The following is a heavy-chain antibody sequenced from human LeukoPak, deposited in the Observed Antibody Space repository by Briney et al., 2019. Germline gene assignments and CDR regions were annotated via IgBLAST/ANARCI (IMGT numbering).Heavy chain of an antibody. CDR3: ARVLQGDDVWGSFREGEWPFDN. J-gene: IGHJ4*02. V-gene: IGHV4-4*07. CDR1: GGSISSYY. CDR2: IDTSGNT. Sequence: PSETLSLSCTVSGGSISSYYWSWIRQPAGKGLEWIGRIDTSGNTNYKPSLKSRVTMYIDTSKNQFSLNLKSVTAADTAVYFCARVLQGDDVWGSFREGEWPFDNWGQGIPVTVS. D-gene: IGHD3-16*02.